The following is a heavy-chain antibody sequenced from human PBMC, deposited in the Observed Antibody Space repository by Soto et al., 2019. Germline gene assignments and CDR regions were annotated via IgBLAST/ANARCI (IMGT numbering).Heavy chain of an antibody. CDR1: GYTFTSYW. D-gene: IGHD2-2*01. V-gene: IGHV5-51*01. CDR3: ARHLGSTSPDV. CDR2: IYPGDSTT. J-gene: IGHJ6*02. Sequence: PGESLKISCKGSGYTFTSYWIGWVRQMPGKGLEWMGMIYPGDSTTRYSPSFQGQVTISADKSVNTAYLQWSSLKASDTAMYYCARHLGSTSPDVWGQGTTVTVSS.